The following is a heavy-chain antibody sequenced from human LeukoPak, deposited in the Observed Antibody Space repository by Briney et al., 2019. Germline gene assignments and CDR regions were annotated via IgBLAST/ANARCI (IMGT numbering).Heavy chain of an antibody. Sequence: PGGSLRLSCAASGFTFSSYWMSWVRQAPGKGLEWVANIKQDGSEKYYVDSVKGRFTISRDNAKNSLYLQMNSLRAEDTAVYYCARETQFWSGYLAPHNWFDPWGQGTLVTVSS. CDR1: GFTFSSYW. D-gene: IGHD3-3*01. J-gene: IGHJ5*02. CDR3: ARETQFWSGYLAPHNWFDP. V-gene: IGHV3-7*01. CDR2: IKQDGSEK.